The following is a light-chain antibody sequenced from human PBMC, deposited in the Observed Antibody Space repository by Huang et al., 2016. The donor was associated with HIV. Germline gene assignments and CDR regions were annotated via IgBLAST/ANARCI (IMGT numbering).Light chain of an antibody. V-gene: IGKV1-NL1*01. CDR3: QQHYSLPYT. Sequence: DIQMTQSPSSLSASVGDSVTITCRASQDISNSVAWYQQTPGKAPRLLPYAASRVQNGVPSRFSGSGDGTEYTLTISSLQTEDFATYSCQQHYSLPYTFGQGTKLDIK. CDR2: AAS. CDR1: QDISNS. J-gene: IGKJ2*01.